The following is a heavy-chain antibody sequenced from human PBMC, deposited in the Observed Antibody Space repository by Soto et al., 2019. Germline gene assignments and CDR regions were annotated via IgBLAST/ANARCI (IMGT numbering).Heavy chain of an antibody. Sequence: ETLSLTCTVSGGAISNTTYYWGWIRQPPGKRLEWIGSVSFSGSKYYNPSLMSRVTFSIDTSKTLISLKVRSVTAADTAVYYCARGSTWQGRDWFDPWGQGTLVAVSS. CDR3: ARGSTWQGRDWFDP. J-gene: IGHJ5*02. CDR2: VSFSGSK. V-gene: IGHV4-39*01. CDR1: GGAISNTTYY. D-gene: IGHD6-13*01.